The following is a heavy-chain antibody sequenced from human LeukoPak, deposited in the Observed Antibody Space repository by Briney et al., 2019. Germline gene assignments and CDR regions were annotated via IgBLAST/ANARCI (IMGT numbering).Heavy chain of an antibody. Sequence: QPRGSLRLSCAASGFTFSSYGMHWVRQAPGKGLEWVAVISYDGSNKYYADSVKGRFTISRDNSKNTLYLQMNSLRAEDTAVYYCAKDLEEVGATEYYYYYGMDVWGQGTTVTV. J-gene: IGHJ6*02. CDR2: ISYDGSNK. CDR1: GFTFSSYG. D-gene: IGHD1-26*01. V-gene: IGHV3-30*18. CDR3: AKDLEEVGATEYYYYYGMDV.